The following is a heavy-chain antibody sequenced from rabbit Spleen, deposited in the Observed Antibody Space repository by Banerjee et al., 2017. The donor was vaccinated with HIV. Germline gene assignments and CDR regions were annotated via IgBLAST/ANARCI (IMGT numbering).Heavy chain of an antibody. V-gene: IGHV1S45*01. CDR1: GFSFSSSYW. Sequence: QEQLEESGGDLVKPGASLTLTCTASGFSFSSSYWICWVRQAPGKGPEWIGCIYTGSSSTWYASWAKGRFTISKSTSLNTVTLQVTSLTGADTATYFCARSYTDDGLSLWCQGTLVTVS. J-gene: IGHJ3*01. D-gene: IGHD1-1*01. CDR2: IYTGSSST. CDR3: ARSYTDDGLSL.